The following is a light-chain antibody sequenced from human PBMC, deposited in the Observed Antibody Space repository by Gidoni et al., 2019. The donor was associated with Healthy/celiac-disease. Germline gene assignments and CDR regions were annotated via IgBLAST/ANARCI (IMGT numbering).Light chain of an antibody. CDR3: MQALPTPQT. CDR2: LGS. J-gene: IGKJ1*01. V-gene: IGKV2-28*01. Sequence: DIVMTQSPLSLPVTPGEPASISCRSSQSLLHSNGYNYLDWYLQKPGQSPQLLIYLGSNRASGVHDRFSGSGSRTDFTQKSSGVDAEDVGFYYCMQALPTPQTFGQGTKVEIK. CDR1: QSLLHSNGYNY.